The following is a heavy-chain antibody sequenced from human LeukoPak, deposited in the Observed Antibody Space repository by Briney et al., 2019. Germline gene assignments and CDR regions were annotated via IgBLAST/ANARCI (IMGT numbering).Heavy chain of an antibody. CDR3: ATAGKRITMVRGVITSYYFDY. Sequence: ASVKVSCKVSGYTLTELSMHWVRQAPGKGLEGMGGFDPEDGETIYAQKFQGRVTMTEDTSTDTAYMELSSLRSEDTAVYYCATAGKRITMVRGVITSYYFDYWGQGTLVTVSS. D-gene: IGHD3-10*01. CDR2: FDPEDGET. J-gene: IGHJ4*02. CDR1: GYTLTELS. V-gene: IGHV1-24*01.